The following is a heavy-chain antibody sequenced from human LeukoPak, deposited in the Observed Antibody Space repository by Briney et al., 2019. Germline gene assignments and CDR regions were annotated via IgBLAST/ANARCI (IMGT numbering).Heavy chain of an antibody. CDR1: GFTVSSNY. CDR2: ISGSGGST. V-gene: IGHV3-23*01. Sequence: GRSLRLSCAASGFTVSSNYMSWVRQAPGKGLEWVSTISGSGGSTYYADSVKGRFTISRDNSKNTLYLQMKSLRAEDTAVYYRTKGRTTVTTLTDYWGQGTLVTVSS. D-gene: IGHD4-17*01. J-gene: IGHJ4*02. CDR3: TKGRTTVTTLTDY.